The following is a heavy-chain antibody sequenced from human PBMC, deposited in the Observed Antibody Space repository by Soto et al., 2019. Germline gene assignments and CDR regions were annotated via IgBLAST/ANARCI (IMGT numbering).Heavy chain of an antibody. J-gene: IGHJ4*02. V-gene: IGHV3-30-3*01. D-gene: IGHD6-19*01. CDR3: ARVSIAVAGIAYYFEY. CDR1: GFSFSSCA. Sequence: QVQLVESGGGVVQPGRSLRLSCAASGFSFSSCAMHWVRQAPGKGLEWVAVVSHDGSNKYYADSVKGRVTISRDNSINTVYLQMTSLRAEDTAVYYCARVSIAVAGIAYYFEYWGQGTRVTVSS. CDR2: VSHDGSNK.